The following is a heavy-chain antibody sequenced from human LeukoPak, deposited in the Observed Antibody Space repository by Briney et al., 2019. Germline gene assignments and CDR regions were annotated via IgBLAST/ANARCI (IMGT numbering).Heavy chain of an antibody. CDR3: AKDKTYDDFWSGHDAFDI. CDR2: ISGSDGST. CDR1: GFTFSSYA. J-gene: IGHJ3*02. V-gene: IGHV3-23*01. Sequence: GGSLRLSCAASGFTFSSYAMSWVRQAPGKGLEWVSGISGSDGSTNYADSVKGRFTISRENSKSTLYLQMNSLRAEDTAVYYCAKDKTYDDFWSGHDAFDIWGQGTMVTVSS. D-gene: IGHD3-3*01.